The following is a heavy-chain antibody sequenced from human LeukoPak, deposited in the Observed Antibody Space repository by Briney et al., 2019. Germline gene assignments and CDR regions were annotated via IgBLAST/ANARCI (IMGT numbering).Heavy chain of an antibody. Sequence: SETLSLTCAVSDDSIISDSYWGWVRQPPGKGLEWIGSISHGGSPYYKPSLKSRVTISVDTSQNQFSLSLNSVTAADTAVYYCARVGGVPGAFYFDYWGQGTLVTVSS. D-gene: IGHD3-10*01. J-gene: IGHJ4*02. V-gene: IGHV4-38-2*01. CDR1: DDSIISDSY. CDR3: ARVGGVPGAFYFDY. CDR2: ISHGGSP.